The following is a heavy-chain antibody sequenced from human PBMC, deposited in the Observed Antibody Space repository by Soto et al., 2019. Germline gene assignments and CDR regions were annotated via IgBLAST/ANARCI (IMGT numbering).Heavy chain of an antibody. CDR2: IIPIFGTA. CDR1: VGTFSSYA. Sequence: QVQLVQSGAEVKQPGSSVKVSCKASVGTFSSYAISWVRQAPGQGLEWMGGIIPIFGTASYAQKFEGRVTIAAIESTSTAYMDLRSLSSEDTAVYYCAFGLVGAPLVGDVYYGMAVGSECTTATVSA. J-gene: IGHJ6*04. D-gene: IGHD3-10*01. V-gene: IGHV1-69*01. CDR3: AFGLVGAPLVGDVYYGMAV.